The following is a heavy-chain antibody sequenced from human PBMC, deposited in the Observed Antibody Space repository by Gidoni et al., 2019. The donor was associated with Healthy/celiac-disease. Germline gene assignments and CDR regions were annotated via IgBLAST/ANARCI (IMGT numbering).Heavy chain of an antibody. CDR2: IYYSGST. Sequence: QLQLQESGSGLVTPSETLSLTCTVSVGSISSSSYYGGWIRQPPGKGLEWIGSIYYSGSTYYHPSLKGRVTISVDTSKNQFSLKLSSVTAADTAVYYCASPLADYDILTGFDYWGQGTLVTVSS. J-gene: IGHJ4*02. CDR1: VGSISSSSYY. V-gene: IGHV4-39*01. D-gene: IGHD3-9*01. CDR3: ASPLADYDILTGFDY.